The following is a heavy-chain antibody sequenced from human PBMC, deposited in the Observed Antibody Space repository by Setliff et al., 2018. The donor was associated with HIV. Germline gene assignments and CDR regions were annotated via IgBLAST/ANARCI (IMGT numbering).Heavy chain of an antibody. CDR2: IHYSRGS. CDR3: ARRYHDASGFYNS. CDR1: GVSISGPIGITYY. D-gene: IGHD1-1*01. J-gene: IGHJ4*02. Sequence: SETLSLTCSVSGVSISGPIGITYYWDWLRQPPGKGLEWIGNIHYSRGSSNNASLKSRVTISLDTSKNHFSLKLSSVAAADTAVYYCARRYHDASGFYNSWGQGVLVTVSS. V-gene: IGHV4-39*02.